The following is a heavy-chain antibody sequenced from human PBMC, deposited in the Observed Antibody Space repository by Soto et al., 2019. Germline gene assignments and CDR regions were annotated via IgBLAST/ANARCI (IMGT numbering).Heavy chain of an antibody. V-gene: IGHV4-4*02. CDR1: GGSISSRNW. Sequence: SETLSLTCAVSGGSISSRNWWSWVRQPPGKGLEWIGEIYHSGSTNYNPSLKSRVTISVDKSNNHFSFNLISVTAADPAVYYCARGSGWELRNPPDLDYWGQGPLVTVS. CDR3: ARGSGWELRNPPDLDY. CDR2: IYHSGST. J-gene: IGHJ4*02. D-gene: IGHD1-26*01.